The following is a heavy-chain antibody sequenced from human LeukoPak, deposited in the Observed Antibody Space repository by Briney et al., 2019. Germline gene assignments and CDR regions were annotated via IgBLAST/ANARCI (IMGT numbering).Heavy chain of an antibody. Sequence: GGSLRLSCAASGFTVSSNYMSWVRQAPGKGLEWVSIIYSGDSTYYADSVKGRFTISRHNSKNTLYLQMNSLRAEDTAVYYCAREVGGSAFDIWGQGTMVTVSS. V-gene: IGHV3-53*04. J-gene: IGHJ3*02. CDR3: AREVGGSAFDI. CDR2: IYSGDST. CDR1: GFTVSSNY. D-gene: IGHD3-16*01.